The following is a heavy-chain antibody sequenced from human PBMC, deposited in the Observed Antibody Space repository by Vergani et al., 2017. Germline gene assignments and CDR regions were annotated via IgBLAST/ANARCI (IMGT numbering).Heavy chain of an antibody. V-gene: IGHV4-59*01. Sequence: QVQLQESGPGLVKPSETLSLTCTVSGGSISSYYWSWIRQPPGKGLEWIGYIYYSGSTNYNPSLKSRVTLSVDTSKNQFSLKLSSVTAADTAVYYCARRADYYGSGSHDYWGQGTLVTVSS. CDR3: ARRADYYGSGSHDY. D-gene: IGHD3-10*01. J-gene: IGHJ4*02. CDR1: GGSISSYY. CDR2: IYYSGST.